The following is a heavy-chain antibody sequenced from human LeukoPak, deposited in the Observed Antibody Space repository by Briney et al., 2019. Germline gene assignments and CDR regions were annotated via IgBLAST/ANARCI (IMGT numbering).Heavy chain of an antibody. V-gene: IGHV1-69*13. D-gene: IGHD3-22*01. J-gene: IGHJ4*02. CDR2: IIPIFGTA. CDR3: ARHRYYDSSGQLELDY. Sequence: SVKVSCKASGGTFSSYAISWVRQAPGQGLEWMGGIIPIFGTANYAQKFQGRVTITADESTSTAYMELSSLRSEDTAVYYCARHRYYDSSGQLELDYWGQGTLVTVSS. CDR1: GGTFSSYA.